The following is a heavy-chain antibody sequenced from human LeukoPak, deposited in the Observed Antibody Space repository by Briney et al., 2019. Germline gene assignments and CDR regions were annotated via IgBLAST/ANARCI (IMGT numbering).Heavy chain of an antibody. Sequence: ASVKISCKTSGYTFTGYYMHWVRQAPGQGLEWMGWINPNTGGTNYAQNFQGRVTMTSDTSISTAYMQQTSLTSDNTAMYYCARAPMIVGVTHPRLDFWGQGTLVTVSS. CDR1: GYTFTGYY. CDR2: INPNTGGT. V-gene: IGHV1-2*02. CDR3: ARAPMIVGVTHPRLDF. J-gene: IGHJ4*02. D-gene: IGHD3-22*01.